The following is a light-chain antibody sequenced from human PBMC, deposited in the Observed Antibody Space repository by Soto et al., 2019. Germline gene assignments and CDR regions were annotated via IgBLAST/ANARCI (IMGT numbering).Light chain of an antibody. CDR3: QQYGSSGT. J-gene: IGKJ1*01. CDR1: QSVSNNY. CDR2: GAS. V-gene: IGKV3-20*01. Sequence: EIVLSQSPGTLSLSPGERATLSCRASQSVSNNYLAWYQQKPGQAPRLLIYGASNRATGIPDRFIGSGSGIDFTLTISRLEPEDFAVYYCQQYGSSGTFGQGTKVEIK.